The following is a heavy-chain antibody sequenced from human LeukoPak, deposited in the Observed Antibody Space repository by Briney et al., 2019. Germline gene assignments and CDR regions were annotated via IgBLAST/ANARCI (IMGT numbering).Heavy chain of an antibody. V-gene: IGHV5-10-1*01. CDR2: IHPSDSYT. J-gene: IGHJ4*02. CDR3: ARLGDERSVAGTNFDF. CDR1: GYNFVSNW. Sequence: AESLKISCEGSGYNFVSNWISLVRQMPGKGLEWMGSIHPSDSYTKYSPSFLGHVTLSVDQSTTTAYLQWSSLKASDAAVDYCARLGDERSVAGTNFDFWGQGALVTVSS. D-gene: IGHD6-19*01.